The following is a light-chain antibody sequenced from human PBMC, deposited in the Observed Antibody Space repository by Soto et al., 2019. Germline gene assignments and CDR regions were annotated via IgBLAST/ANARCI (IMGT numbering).Light chain of an antibody. CDR1: SSDVGGYNS. CDR2: DVS. Sequence: QSALTQPRSVSGSPGQSVTISCTGTSSDVGGYNSVSWYQQHPGKAPKLMIFDVSKRPSGVPDRFSGSKSGNTASLTISGLHAEDECDYYSCSYAGSLVVFGGGTKLTVL. J-gene: IGLJ2*01. CDR3: CSYAGSLVV. V-gene: IGLV2-11*01.